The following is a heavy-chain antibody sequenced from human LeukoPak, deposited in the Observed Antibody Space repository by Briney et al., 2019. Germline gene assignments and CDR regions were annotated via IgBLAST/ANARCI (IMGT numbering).Heavy chain of an antibody. V-gene: IGHV3-23*01. CDR3: ARDPGYSSTGVDAFDI. CDR1: GFTFSNYA. Sequence: GGSLRLSCAASGFTFSNYAMSWVRQAPGKGLEWVSLISGSTGSTYYADSMKGRFTVSRDNSKNTLYLQMNSLRDEDTAVYYCARDPGYSSTGVDAFDIWGRGTMVTVSS. D-gene: IGHD6-13*01. J-gene: IGHJ3*02. CDR2: ISGSTGST.